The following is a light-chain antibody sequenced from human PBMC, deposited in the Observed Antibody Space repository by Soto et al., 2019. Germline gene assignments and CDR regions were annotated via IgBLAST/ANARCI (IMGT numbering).Light chain of an antibody. CDR2: DVS. V-gene: IGLV2-14*01. CDR3: NSYSSSTTLYL. CDR1: STDVGGYNY. Sequence: QSALTQPASVSGSPGQSITISCTGTSTDVGGYNYVSWYQQHPGKAPKLMISDVSNRPSGVSIRFSGSKSGNTASLTISGLQAGDEADYYCNSYSSSTTLYLFGTGTKVTVL. J-gene: IGLJ1*01.